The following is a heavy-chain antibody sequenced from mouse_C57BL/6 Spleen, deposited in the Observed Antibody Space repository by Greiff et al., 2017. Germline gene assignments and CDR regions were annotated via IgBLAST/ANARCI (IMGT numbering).Heavy chain of an antibody. CDR3: ASNNYGSTDWYFDV. Sequence: QVQLKQPGAELVKPGASVKLSCKASGYTFTSYWMHWVKQRPGQGLEWIGMIHPNSGSTNYNEKFKSKATLTVDKSSSTAYMQLSSLTSEDSAVYYCASNNYGSTDWYFDVWGTGTTVTVSS. CDR1: GYTFTSYW. CDR2: IHPNSGST. V-gene: IGHV1-64*01. D-gene: IGHD1-1*01. J-gene: IGHJ1*03.